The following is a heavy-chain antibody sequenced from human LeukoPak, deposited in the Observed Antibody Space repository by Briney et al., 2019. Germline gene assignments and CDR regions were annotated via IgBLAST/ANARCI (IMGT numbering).Heavy chain of an antibody. CDR1: GYTFTNYG. CDR2: ISSYNANT. CDR3: ARGIFALDY. V-gene: IGHV1-18*01. Sequence: ASVKVSCKTSGYTFTNYGITWVRQAPGQGLEWMGWISSYNANTKYAEKFQGRTSMTTDTSTSTAYMELTSLRSDDKAVHYCARGIFALDYWGQGTLVTVSS. J-gene: IGHJ4*02. D-gene: IGHD3-3*02.